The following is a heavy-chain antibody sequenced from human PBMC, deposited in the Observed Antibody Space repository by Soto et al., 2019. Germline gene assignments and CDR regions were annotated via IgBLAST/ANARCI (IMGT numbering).Heavy chain of an antibody. J-gene: IGHJ4*02. Sequence: SVKVSCKVSGGTFSSYAISWVRQAPGQGLEWMGGIIPIFGTANYAQKFQGRVTITADESTSTAYMELSSLRSEDTAVYYCARVRGRGYSYGYKYSHYFDYWGKGTLVTVSS. CDR1: GGTFSSYA. V-gene: IGHV1-69*13. D-gene: IGHD5-18*01. CDR2: IIPIFGTA. CDR3: ARVRGRGYSYGYKYSHYFDY.